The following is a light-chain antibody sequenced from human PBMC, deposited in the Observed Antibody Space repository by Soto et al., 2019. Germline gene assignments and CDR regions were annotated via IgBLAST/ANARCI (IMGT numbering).Light chain of an antibody. CDR2: GAL. CDR3: QQYGSSPWT. J-gene: IGKJ1*01. CDR1: QSGSSSY. V-gene: IGKV3D-20*01. Sequence: ENVLTQSPATLSLSPGDRATLSCGASQSGSSSYMAWFQQKPGLAPRLLIYGALSRATGIPDRFSGSGSGTDFTLTISRQDPEDFAMYYCQQYGSSPWTFGQGTKVEIK.